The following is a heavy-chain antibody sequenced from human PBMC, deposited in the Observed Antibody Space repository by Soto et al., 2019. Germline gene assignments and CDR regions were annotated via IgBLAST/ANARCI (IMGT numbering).Heavy chain of an antibody. Sequence: PSETLSLTCTVSGGSISSYYWSWIWQPPGKGLEWIGYIYYSGSTNYNPSLKSRVTISVDTSKNQFSLKLSSVTAADTAVYYCASLEIAAAGVIDYWGQGTLVTVSS. J-gene: IGHJ4*02. V-gene: IGHV4-59*01. CDR1: GGSISSYY. CDR3: ASLEIAAAGVIDY. CDR2: IYYSGST. D-gene: IGHD6-13*01.